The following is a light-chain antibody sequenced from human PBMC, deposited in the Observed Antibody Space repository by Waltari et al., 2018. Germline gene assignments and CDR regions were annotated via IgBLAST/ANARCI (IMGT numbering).Light chain of an antibody. V-gene: IGKV3-11*01. CDR1: QSVSSH. CDR3: QQRTNWL. Sequence: EIVLTQSPATLSLSPGERATLSCRTSQSVSSHLALYQQKPGQAPRLLIYDISNRATGIPARFSGSGSGTDFTLTISSLEPEDFAVYYCQQRTNWLFGGGTKVEI. J-gene: IGKJ4*01. CDR2: DIS.